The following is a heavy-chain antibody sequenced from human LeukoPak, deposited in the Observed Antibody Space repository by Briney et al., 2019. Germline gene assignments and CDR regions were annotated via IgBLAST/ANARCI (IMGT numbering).Heavy chain of an antibody. CDR3: ARSRGFGDDHGWFDP. CDR2: IYHSGST. D-gene: IGHD3-10*01. Sequence: SETLSLTCGVSGGSITSNNWWSWVRQPPGKGLEWIGEIYHSGSTNYNPSLKSRVTISVDKSKNQFSLKLSSVTAADTAVYYCARSRGFGDDHGWFDPWGQGTLVTVSS. J-gene: IGHJ5*02. V-gene: IGHV4-4*02. CDR1: GGSITSNNW.